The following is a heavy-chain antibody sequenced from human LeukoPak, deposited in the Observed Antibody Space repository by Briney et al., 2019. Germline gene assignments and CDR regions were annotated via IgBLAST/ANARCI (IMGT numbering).Heavy chain of an antibody. Sequence: PGGSLRLSCAASGFTLSSYAMSWVRQAPGKGLEWVSAISGSGGSTYYADSVKGRFTISRDNSKNTLYLQMNSLRAEDTAVYYCAKDWVRSGWRNFDYWGQGTLVTVSS. CDR3: AKDWVRSGWRNFDY. J-gene: IGHJ4*02. CDR1: GFTLSSYA. V-gene: IGHV3-23*01. D-gene: IGHD6-19*01. CDR2: ISGSGGST.